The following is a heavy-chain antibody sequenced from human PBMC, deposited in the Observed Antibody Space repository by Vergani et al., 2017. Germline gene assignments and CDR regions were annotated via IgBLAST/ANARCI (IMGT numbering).Heavy chain of an antibody. CDR2: ISSNGGST. D-gene: IGHD1-1*01. CDR1: GFTFSSYA. CDR3: VKESYDGIDY. V-gene: IGHV3-64D*06. Sequence: EVQLVESGGGLVQPGRSLRLSCAASGFTFSSYAMHWVRQAPGKGLEYVSAISSNGGSTYYADSVKGRFTISRDNSKNTLYLQMSSLRAEDTAVYYCVKESYDGIDYWGQGTLVTVSS. J-gene: IGHJ4*02.